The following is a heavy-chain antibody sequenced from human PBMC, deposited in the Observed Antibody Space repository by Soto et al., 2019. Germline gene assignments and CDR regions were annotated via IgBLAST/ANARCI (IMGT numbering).Heavy chain of an antibody. CDR2: INAGNGNT. Sequence: ASVKVSCKASGYTFTSYAMHWVRQAPGQRLEWMGWINAGNGNTKYSQKFQGRVTITRDTSASTAYMELNSLRAEDTAVYYCAKESSSIYYGMDVWGQGTTVTVSS. J-gene: IGHJ6*02. CDR3: AKESSSIYYGMDV. D-gene: IGHD6-6*01. CDR1: GYTFTSYA. V-gene: IGHV1-3*01.